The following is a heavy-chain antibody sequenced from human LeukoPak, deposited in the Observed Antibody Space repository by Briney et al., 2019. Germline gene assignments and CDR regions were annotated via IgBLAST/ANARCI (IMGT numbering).Heavy chain of an antibody. J-gene: IGHJ4*02. CDR2: IYYSGTT. D-gene: IGHD5-24*01. CDR1: GGSISSYY. V-gene: IGHV4-59*08. CDR3: ARHVRSGDGNNRIFDY. Sequence: SETLSLICTVSGGSISSYYWSWIRQPPGKGLEWIGFIYYSGTTNYNPSLKSRVTISVDTSKNQFSLKLSSVTAADTAVYYCARHVRSGDGNNRIFDYWGQGTLVTVSS.